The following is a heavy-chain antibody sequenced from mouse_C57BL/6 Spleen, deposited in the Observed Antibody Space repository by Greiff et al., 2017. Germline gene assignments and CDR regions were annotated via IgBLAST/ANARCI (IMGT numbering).Heavy chain of an antibody. V-gene: IGHV2-6*01. CDR3: SRHYYSNYEAMDY. CDR2: IWGVGST. D-gene: IGHD2-5*01. CDR1: GFSLTSYG. J-gene: IGHJ4*01. Sequence: VQGVESGPGLVAPSQSLSITCTVSGFSLTSYGVDWVRQSPGKGLEWLGVIWGVGSTNYNSALKSRLSISKDNSKSQVFLKMNSLQTDDTAMYYCSRHYYSNYEAMDYWGQGTSVTVSS.